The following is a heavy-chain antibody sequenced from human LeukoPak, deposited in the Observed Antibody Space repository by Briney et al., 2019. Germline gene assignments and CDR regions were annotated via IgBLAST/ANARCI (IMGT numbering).Heavy chain of an antibody. D-gene: IGHD2-15*01. CDR2: ISTSSSYI. V-gene: IGHV3-21*01. J-gene: IGHJ5*02. Sequence: GGSLRLSCAASGFTFSRYSMNWVRQAPGKGLEWVSSISTSSSYIYYADSVRGRFTISRDNAKNSLYLQMNSLRAEDTAVYSCARGADGVSSNSRGWFDPWGQGTLVTVSS. CDR3: ARGADGVSSNSRGWFDP. CDR1: GFTFSRYS.